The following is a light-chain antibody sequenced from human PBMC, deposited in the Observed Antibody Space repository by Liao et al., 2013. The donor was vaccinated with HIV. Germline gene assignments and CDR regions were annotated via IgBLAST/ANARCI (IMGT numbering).Light chain of an antibody. J-gene: IGLJ1*01. V-gene: IGLV3-1*01. Sequence: SHELTQPPSASVSPGLTARITCSGDRLGEKYVFWFQQKPGQSPVLVIYQDNKRPSGIPERFSGSNSGKTATLTISGTQAMDEADYYCQAWDNSKGVFGTGTKVTVL. CDR3: QAWDNSKGV. CDR2: QDN. CDR1: RLGEKY.